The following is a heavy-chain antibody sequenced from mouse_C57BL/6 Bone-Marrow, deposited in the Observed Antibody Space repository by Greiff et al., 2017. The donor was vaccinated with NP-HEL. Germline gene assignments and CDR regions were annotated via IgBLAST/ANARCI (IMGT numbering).Heavy chain of an antibody. V-gene: IGHV14-4*01. CDR1: GFNIKDDY. Sequence: QLQQSGAELVRPGASVKLSCTASGFNIKDDYMHWVKQRPEQGLEWIGWIDPENGDTEYASKFQGKATITADTSSNTAYLQLSSLTSEDTAVYYCTTGISFAYWGQGTLVTVSA. CDR3: TTGISFAY. CDR2: IDPENGDT. J-gene: IGHJ3*01.